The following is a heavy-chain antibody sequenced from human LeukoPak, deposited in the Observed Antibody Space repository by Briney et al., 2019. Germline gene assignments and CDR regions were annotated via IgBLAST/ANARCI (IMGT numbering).Heavy chain of an antibody. CDR2: IWYDGSNK. CDR1: GFTLSSYG. V-gene: IGHV3-33*01. D-gene: IGHD6-6*01. Sequence: PGRSLRLSCAASGFTLSSYGMHWVRQAPGKGLEWVAVIWYDGSNKYYADSVKGRFTISRDNSKNTLYLQMNSLRAEDTAVYYCARTSSIAARPGAFDIWGQGTMVTVSS. CDR3: ARTSSIAARPGAFDI. J-gene: IGHJ3*02.